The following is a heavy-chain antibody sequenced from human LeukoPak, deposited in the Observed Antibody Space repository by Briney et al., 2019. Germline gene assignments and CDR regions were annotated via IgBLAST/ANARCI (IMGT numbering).Heavy chain of an antibody. CDR3: ARGGGGSYYHLLDY. D-gene: IGHD1-26*01. V-gene: IGHV3-21*01. Sequence: PGGSLRLSCAASGFTFSSFAMSWVRQAPGKGLEWVSSISSSSSYIYYADSVKGRFTISRDNAKNSLYLQMNSLRAEDTAVYYCARGGGGSYYHLLDYWGQGTLVTVSS. CDR1: GFTFSSFA. CDR2: ISSSSSYI. J-gene: IGHJ4*02.